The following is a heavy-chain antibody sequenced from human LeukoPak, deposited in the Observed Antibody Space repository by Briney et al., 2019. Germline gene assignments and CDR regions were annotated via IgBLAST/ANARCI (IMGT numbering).Heavy chain of an antibody. J-gene: IGHJ4*02. D-gene: IGHD3-10*01. Sequence: ASVKVSCKASGYTFTGYYMHWVRQAPGQGLEWMGRINPNSGGTNYAQKFQGRVTMTRDTSISTAYMELSRLRSDDTAVYYCARETYYGSGSYYNASFDYWGQGTLVTVSS. CDR2: INPNSGGT. CDR1: GYTFTGYY. CDR3: ARETYYGSGSYYNASFDY. V-gene: IGHV1-2*06.